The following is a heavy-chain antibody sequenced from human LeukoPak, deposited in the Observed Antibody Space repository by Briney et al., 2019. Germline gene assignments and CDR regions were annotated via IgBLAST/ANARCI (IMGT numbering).Heavy chain of an antibody. CDR2: ISGSGGST. Sequence: GGSLRLSCAASGFTFSSYAMSWVRQAPGKGLEWVSGISGSGGSTYYADSVKGRFTISRDNSKNTLYLQMNSLRAEDTAVYYCARDYFGSPSALDYWGQGTLVTVSS. V-gene: IGHV3-23*01. CDR3: ARDYFGSPSALDY. CDR1: GFTFSSYA. D-gene: IGHD1-26*01. J-gene: IGHJ4*02.